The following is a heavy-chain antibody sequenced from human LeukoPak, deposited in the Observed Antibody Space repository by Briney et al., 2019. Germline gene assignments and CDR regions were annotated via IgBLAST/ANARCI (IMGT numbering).Heavy chain of an antibody. CDR3: AKGSFAYSYGYRIPLDYYYYMDV. CDR1: GFTFSSYG. CDR2: IRHEGSNK. V-gene: IGHV3-30*02. Sequence: QTGGSLRLSCAASGFTFSSYGMHWVRQAPGKGLEWVAFIRHEGSNKYYADSVKGRFTISRDISKNTLYLQMSSLRAEDTAVYYCAKGSFAYSYGYRIPLDYYYYMDVWGKGTTVTVSS. J-gene: IGHJ6*03. D-gene: IGHD5-18*01.